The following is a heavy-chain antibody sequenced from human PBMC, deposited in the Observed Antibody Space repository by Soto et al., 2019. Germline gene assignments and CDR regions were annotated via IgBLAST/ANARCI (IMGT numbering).Heavy chain of an antibody. CDR3: ARDKNYDYIWRRDIPDYGMDV. D-gene: IGHD3-16*01. V-gene: IGHV3-30-3*01. Sequence: QVQLVESGGGVVQPGRSLRLSCAASGFTFRSYAIHWVRQAPDKGLEWVALISYDGSNKYYVDSVKGRFTVSRDNPKNTLYLEMKSLRAEDTAVYYWARDKNYDYIWRRDIPDYGMDVWGQGTKVIVSS. CDR2: ISYDGSNK. J-gene: IGHJ6*02. CDR1: GFTFRSYA.